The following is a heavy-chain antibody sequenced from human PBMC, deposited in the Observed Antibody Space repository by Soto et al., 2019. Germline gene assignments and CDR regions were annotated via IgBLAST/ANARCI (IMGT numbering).Heavy chain of an antibody. CDR3: ARFAREENPKVGSWYYFDY. J-gene: IGHJ4*02. CDR2: IYYSGRT. CDR1: GVSISSGGYF. D-gene: IGHD6-13*01. Sequence: QVQLQESGPGLVKPSQTLSLTCTVSGVSISSGGYFWSWVRQHPGKVLEWIGNIYYSGRTYYNPSLKSRVTISVDTSKNQFSLKLSSVTAADTAVYYCARFAREENPKVGSWYYFDYWGQGTRVTVSS. V-gene: IGHV4-31*03.